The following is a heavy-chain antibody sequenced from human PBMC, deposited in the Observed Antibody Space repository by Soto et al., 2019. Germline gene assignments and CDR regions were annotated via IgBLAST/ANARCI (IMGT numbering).Heavy chain of an antibody. Sequence: GGSLRLSCAASGFTFSNAWMSWVRQAPGKGLEWVGRIKSKTDGGTTDYAAPVKGRFTISRDDSKNTLYLQMNSLKTEDTAVYYCTTGSVTTEPVYYYYMDVWGKGTTVTVSS. V-gene: IGHV3-15*01. D-gene: IGHD4-17*01. CDR2: IKSKTDGGTT. CDR3: TTGSVTTEPVYYYYMDV. J-gene: IGHJ6*03. CDR1: GFTFSNAW.